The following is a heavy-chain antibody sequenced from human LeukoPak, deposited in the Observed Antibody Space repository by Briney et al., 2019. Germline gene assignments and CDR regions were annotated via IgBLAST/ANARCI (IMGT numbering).Heavy chain of an antibody. J-gene: IGHJ4*02. D-gene: IGHD6-13*01. CDR3: ARQLYSSSTRGFDY. CDR2: IYYSGST. CDR1: GGSISSSSYY. Sequence: ASETLSLTCTVSGGSISSSSYYWGWIRQPPGKGLEWIGSIYYSGSTYYNPSLKSRVTISVDTSKNQFSLKLSSVTAADTAVYYCARQLYSSSTRGFDYWGQGTLVTVSS. V-gene: IGHV4-39*01.